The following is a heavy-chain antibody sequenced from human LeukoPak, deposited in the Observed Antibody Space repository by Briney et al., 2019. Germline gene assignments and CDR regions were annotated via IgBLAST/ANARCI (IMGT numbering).Heavy chain of an antibody. J-gene: IGHJ4*02. V-gene: IGHV3-48*01. D-gene: IGHD3-22*01. CDR2: ISSSSGTI. Sequence: PGGSLRLSCAASGFTFSIYTMNWVRQAPGKGLEWVSYISSSSGTIYYADSVKGRLTISRDNAKNSLYLQMNSLRAEDTAVYYCARGSTYYDSSGQVPFDYWGQGTLVTVSS. CDR3: ARGSTYYDSSGQVPFDY. CDR1: GFTFSIYT.